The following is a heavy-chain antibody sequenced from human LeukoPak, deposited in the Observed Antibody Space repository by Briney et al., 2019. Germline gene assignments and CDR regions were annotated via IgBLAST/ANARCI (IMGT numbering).Heavy chain of an antibody. Sequence: SETLSLTCTVSGGSISSYYWSWIRQPPGKGLEWIGYIYYSGSTNYNPSLKSRVTISVDTSKNQFSLKLSSVTAADTAVYYCARSFSYDYVWGSYRSAEYFQHWGQGTLVTVSS. D-gene: IGHD3-16*02. V-gene: IGHV4-59*08. CDR3: ARSFSYDYVWGSYRSAEYFQH. CDR2: IYYSGST. CDR1: GGSISSYY. J-gene: IGHJ1*01.